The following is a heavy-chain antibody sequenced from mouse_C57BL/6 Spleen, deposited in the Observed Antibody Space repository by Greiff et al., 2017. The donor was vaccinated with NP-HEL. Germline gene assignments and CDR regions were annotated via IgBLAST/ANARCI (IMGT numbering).Heavy chain of an antibody. Sequence: EVKLMESGGGLVQPKGSLKLSCAASGFSFNTYAMNWVRQAPGKGLEWVARIRSKSNNYATYYADSVKDRFTISRDDSESMRYLQMNNLKTEDTAMYYCVRLSDYYFDYWGQGTTLTVSS. CDR1: GFSFNTYA. D-gene: IGHD1-3*01. CDR3: VRLSDYYFDY. V-gene: IGHV10-1*01. CDR2: IRSKSNNYAT. J-gene: IGHJ2*01.